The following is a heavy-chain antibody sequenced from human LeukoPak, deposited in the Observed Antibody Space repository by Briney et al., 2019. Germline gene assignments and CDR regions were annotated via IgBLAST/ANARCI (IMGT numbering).Heavy chain of an antibody. CDR1: GYTFTVYY. J-gene: IGHJ5*02. CDR3: ARDSSGGYYDWVDP. D-gene: IGHD3-22*01. Sequence: ASVTVSRTSTGYTFTVYYMHYVRQAPGQRLEWMGGSNPNNCGTKYAQNFPARETLTTDTSISTAYMELSRLRSDDTAVYYCARDSSGGYYDWVDPWGQGTLVTVSS. CDR2: SNPNNCGT. V-gene: IGHV1-2*02.